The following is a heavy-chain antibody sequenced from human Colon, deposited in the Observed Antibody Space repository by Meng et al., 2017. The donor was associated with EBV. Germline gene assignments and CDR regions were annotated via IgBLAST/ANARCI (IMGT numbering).Heavy chain of an antibody. Sequence: EVELLESRGGLVQPGGSVRLSCAASGFTLSTYAMSWVRQGPGKGREWVSGVSGTGSSTYYADSVKGRFTASRDNSKNTLYLQMNSLRADDTAVYYCVRDGYNDIPFDYWGQGTLVTVS. CDR3: VRDGYNDIPFDY. J-gene: IGHJ4*02. CDR2: VSGTGSST. D-gene: IGHD5-24*01. V-gene: IGHV3-23*01. CDR1: GFTLSTYA.